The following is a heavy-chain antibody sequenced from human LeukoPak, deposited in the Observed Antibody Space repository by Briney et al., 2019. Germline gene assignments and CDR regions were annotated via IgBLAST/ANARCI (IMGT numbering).Heavy chain of an antibody. V-gene: IGHV4-59*04. J-gene: IGHJ2*01. CDR2: IYHSGST. Sequence: PSETLSLTCTVSGGSISSYYWSWIRQPPGKGLEWIGYIYHSGSTYYNPSLKSRVAISVDRSKNQFSLNLISVTAADTAVYYCARGPDWYFDLWGRGTLVTVSS. D-gene: IGHD3-10*01. CDR1: GGSISSYY. CDR3: ARGPDWYFDL.